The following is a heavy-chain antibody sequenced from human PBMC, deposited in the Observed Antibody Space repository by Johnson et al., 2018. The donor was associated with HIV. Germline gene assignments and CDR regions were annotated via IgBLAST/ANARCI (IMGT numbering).Heavy chain of an antibody. D-gene: IGHD3-22*01. CDR3: AKAPLSGYEDAFDI. J-gene: IGHJ3*02. CDR1: AFAFSSYV. CDR2: ISYDGSNK. V-gene: IGHV3-30*18. Sequence: QVQLVESGGGVVQPGRSLRLSCAASAFAFSSYVMHWVRQAPGKGLEWVAVISYDGSNKYYADSVKGRFTISRDNSKNTLYLQMNSMRAEDTAVYYCAKAPLSGYEDAFDIWGQGTMVTVSS.